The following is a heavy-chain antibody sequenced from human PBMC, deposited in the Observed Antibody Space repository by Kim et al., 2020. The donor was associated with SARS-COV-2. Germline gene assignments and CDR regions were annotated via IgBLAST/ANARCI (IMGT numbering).Heavy chain of an antibody. CDR2: ISGSGGRT. J-gene: IGHJ4*02. Sequence: GGSLRLSCAASGFTFSRYAMSWVRQAPGKGLDWVSAISGSGGRTYYADSVKGRFTISRDNSKNTVYLQMNSLRAEDTAVYYCAKDSGNDYGEQLDYWGQGTLVTVSS. CDR3: AKDSGNDYGEQLDY. D-gene: IGHD4-17*01. CDR1: GFTFSRYA. V-gene: IGHV3-23*01.